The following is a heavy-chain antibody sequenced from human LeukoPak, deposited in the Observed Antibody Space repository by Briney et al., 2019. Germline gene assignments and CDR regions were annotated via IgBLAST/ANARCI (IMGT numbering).Heavy chain of an antibody. V-gene: IGHV3-21*01. J-gene: IGHJ4*02. CDR3: ARDGSSSWYYY. CDR2: ISSSSTYR. CDR1: GFTFSGFN. D-gene: IGHD6-13*01. Sequence: KPGVSLRLSCTATGFTFSGFNIHWVRQAPGRGLEWVSCISSSSTYRYYADSVKGRFTISRDNAKNSVYLQMNSLRAEDTAVYYCARDGSSSWYYYWGQGTLVTVSS.